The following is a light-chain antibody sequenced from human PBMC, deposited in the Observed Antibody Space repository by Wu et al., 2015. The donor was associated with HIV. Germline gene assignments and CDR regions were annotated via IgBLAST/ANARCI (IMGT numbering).Light chain of an antibody. CDR2: DAS. CDR1: QDIATY. J-gene: IGKJ5*01. Sequence: IQLTQSPSSLSASIGDRVTITCRASQDIATYLAWYQQIPGKAPSVLIYDASTLQTGVSSRFSGSGSGAEFTLSISGLQREDFAIYYCQQLNSFPLTFGHGTRLEIK. CDR3: QQLNSFPLT. V-gene: IGKV1-9*01.